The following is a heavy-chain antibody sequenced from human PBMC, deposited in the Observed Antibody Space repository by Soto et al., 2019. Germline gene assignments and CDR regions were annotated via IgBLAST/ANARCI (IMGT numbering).Heavy chain of an antibody. CDR1: GFTFSSYG. Sequence: QVQLVESGGGVVQPGRSLRLSCAASGFTFSSYGMHWVRQAPGKGLEWVAVISYDGSNKYYADSVKGRFTISRDNSKNTLYLQMNSLRAEDTAVYYCAKEWLRLGELSSYFDYWGQGTLVTVSS. D-gene: IGHD3-16*02. J-gene: IGHJ4*02. V-gene: IGHV3-30*18. CDR3: AKEWLRLGELSSYFDY. CDR2: ISYDGSNK.